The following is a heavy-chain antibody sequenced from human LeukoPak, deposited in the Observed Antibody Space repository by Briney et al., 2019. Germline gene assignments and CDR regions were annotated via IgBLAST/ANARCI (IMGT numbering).Heavy chain of an antibody. Sequence: QSGGSLRLSCAASGFIYNSHAVTWVRQAPGKGLEWVSSISGSGTDTYYTDSVKGRFTISRDNSKNMVHLQMNSLRADDTAVYYCAKTPSFGYYYYMDVWGKGTTVTISS. D-gene: IGHD3-3*01. CDR2: ISGSGTDT. CDR1: GFIYNSHA. J-gene: IGHJ6*03. CDR3: AKTPSFGYYYYMDV. V-gene: IGHV3-23*01.